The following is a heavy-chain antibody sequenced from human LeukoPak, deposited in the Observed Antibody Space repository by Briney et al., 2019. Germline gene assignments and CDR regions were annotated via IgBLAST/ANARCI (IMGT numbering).Heavy chain of an antibody. CDR3: ARDPMYYYDSSGSWALDI. CDR1: GFTFSCYG. D-gene: IGHD3-22*01. J-gene: IGHJ3*02. Sequence: GGSLRLSCAASGFTFSCYGMPWVRQAPGKGLEWVAVIWYDGSNKYYADSAKGRFTISRDNSKNTLYLQMKSLRAEDTAVYYCARDPMYYYDSSGSWALDIWGQGTMVTVSS. CDR2: IWYDGSNK. V-gene: IGHV3-33*01.